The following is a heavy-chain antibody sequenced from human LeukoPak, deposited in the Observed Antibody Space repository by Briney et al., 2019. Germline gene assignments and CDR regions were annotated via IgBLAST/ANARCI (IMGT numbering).Heavy chain of an antibody. Sequence: GGSLRLSCAASGLTFNDYYMSWIRQAPGKGLEWVSYISSSGNTIYYADSVKGRFTISRDNAKNSLYLQMNSLRAEDTAVYYCARDAYYYDSSGYYVYWGQGTLVTVSS. CDR3: ARDAYYYDSSGYYVY. CDR1: GLTFNDYY. J-gene: IGHJ4*02. CDR2: ISSSGNTI. V-gene: IGHV3-11*04. D-gene: IGHD3-22*01.